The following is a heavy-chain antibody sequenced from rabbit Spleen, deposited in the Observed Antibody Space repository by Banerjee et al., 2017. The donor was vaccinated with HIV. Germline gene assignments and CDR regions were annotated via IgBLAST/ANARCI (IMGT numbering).Heavy chain of an antibody. V-gene: IGHV1S45*01. CDR2: INLITGKA. D-gene: IGHD1-1*01. CDR1: GFSFSNKAV. CDR3: ARDTSSSFSSYGMDL. Sequence: QQQLVESGGGLVQPEGSLTLTCKASGFSFSNKAVMCWVRQAPGKGLEWIACINLITGKAVYANWAKGRSTFSKTSSTTVTLQMTRLTAADTATYFCARDTSSSFSSYGMDLRGPGTLVTVS. J-gene: IGHJ6*01.